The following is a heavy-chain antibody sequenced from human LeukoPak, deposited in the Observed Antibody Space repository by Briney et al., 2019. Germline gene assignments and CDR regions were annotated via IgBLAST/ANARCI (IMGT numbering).Heavy chain of an antibody. J-gene: IGHJ6*03. V-gene: IGHV3-30-3*01. Sequence: PGGSLRLSCAASGFTFRSYAMHWVRQAPGKGLEWVAVISHDGFNTYYTDSVKGRFTISRGDSKNTLYLQMNSLRGEDTAVYYCARPYCSSSSCNPYYYWFMDVWGKGTTVTVSS. CDR2: ISHDGFNT. CDR1: GFTFRSYA. D-gene: IGHD2-2*01. CDR3: ARPYCSSSSCNPYYYWFMDV.